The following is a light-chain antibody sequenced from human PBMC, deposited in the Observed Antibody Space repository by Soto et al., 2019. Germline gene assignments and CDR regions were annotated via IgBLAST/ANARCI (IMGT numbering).Light chain of an antibody. J-gene: IGKJ1*01. V-gene: IGKV3-11*01. CDR1: QSVSSY. CDR2: DAS. CDR3: HKRSNWPPS. Sequence: EIVLTQSPATLSLSPGERATLSCRASQSVSSYLAWYQQKPGQAPRLLIYDASNRATGIPARFSGSGSGTDFTLTIISLEPEDFGVCYCHKRSNWPPSFGQGTKVDIK.